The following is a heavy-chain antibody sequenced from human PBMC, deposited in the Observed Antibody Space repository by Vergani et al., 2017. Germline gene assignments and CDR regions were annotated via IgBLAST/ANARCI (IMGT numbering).Heavy chain of an antibody. V-gene: IGHV3-66*02. D-gene: IGHD4-17*01. CDR1: SFSVSSHY. J-gene: IGHJ3*02. Sequence: LVESAGGLVQPGGSLRLSCAASSFSVSSHYMTWFRQAPGKGLEWVSTINIGGRTSYADSVKGRLTLTRDDSKNTLHLQMNSLRPEDTAVYYCARGMTTETTDLDGFDIWGQGTMVSVSS. CDR3: ARGMTTETTDLDGFDI. CDR2: INIGGRT.